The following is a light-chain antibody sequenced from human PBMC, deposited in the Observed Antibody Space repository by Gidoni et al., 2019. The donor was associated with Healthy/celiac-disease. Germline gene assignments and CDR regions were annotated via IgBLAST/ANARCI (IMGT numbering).Light chain of an antibody. CDR2: DAS. J-gene: IGKJ2*01. V-gene: IGKV3-11*01. CDR3: QQRSNWPPYT. Sequence: EIVLTQSPATLSLSPGERATLSCRASQSVSSYLARYQKKPGQAPRLLIYDASNRATGSPARFSGSGSGTDCTRTISSLEPEDSAVYYCQQRSNWPPYTFGQGTKLEIK. CDR1: QSVSSY.